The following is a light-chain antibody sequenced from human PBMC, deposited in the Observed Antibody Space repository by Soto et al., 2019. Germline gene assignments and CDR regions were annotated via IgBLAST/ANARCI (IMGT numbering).Light chain of an antibody. CDR1: TSDVGSYNY. V-gene: IGLV2-14*01. CDR3: SSYTSSSPLYV. J-gene: IGLJ1*01. Sequence: QSALTQPASVSGSPGQSITISCTGTTSDVGSYNYVSWYQQHPGKVPKLMIYEVTNRPSGVSNRFSGSKSGNTASLTISGLQAEDEADYHCSSYTSSSPLYVFGTGTKLTVL. CDR2: EVT.